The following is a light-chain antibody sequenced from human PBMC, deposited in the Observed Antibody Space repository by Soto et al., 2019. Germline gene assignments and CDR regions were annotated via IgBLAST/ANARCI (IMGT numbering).Light chain of an antibody. J-gene: IGKJ2*01. Sequence: EIVMTQSPATLSVSPGERATLSCRASQSVSSNLAWYQQKPGQAPRLLIYGASTRATGIPARFRGSGSGTEFTLTISSLQSEDFAVYYCQQYNNWPYTFGRGTKLEIK. CDR2: GAS. CDR1: QSVSSN. CDR3: QQYNNWPYT. V-gene: IGKV3-15*01.